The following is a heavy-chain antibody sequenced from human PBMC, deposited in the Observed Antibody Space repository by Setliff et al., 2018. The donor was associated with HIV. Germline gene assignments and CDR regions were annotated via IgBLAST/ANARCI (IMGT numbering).Heavy chain of an antibody. D-gene: IGHD6-13*01. J-gene: IGHJ4*02. CDR2: VTGNGART. V-gene: IGHV3-23*01. CDR3: ATGNSADTWYHFAY. Sequence: GGSLRLSCAASGFTFSNYVMTWVRQAPGKGLEWVSSVTGNGARTSYADSGRGRFTISRDTSKNTMYLQMSSLRAEDTAVYYCATGNSADTWYHFAYWGQGTLVTVSS. CDR1: GFTFSNYV.